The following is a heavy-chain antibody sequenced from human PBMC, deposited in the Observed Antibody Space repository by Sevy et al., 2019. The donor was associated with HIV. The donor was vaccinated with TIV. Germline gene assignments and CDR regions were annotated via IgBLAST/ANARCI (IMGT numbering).Heavy chain of an antibody. D-gene: IGHD2-2*01. CDR3: AKVLHIVVVPAAIDYYYGMDV. CDR2: IRFDGTIQ. V-gene: IGHV3-30*02. Sequence: GGSLRLSCSASGFTFSTYEMNWVRQVPGKGLEWVAFIRFDGTIQYYTDSVKGRLTISRDNSKNTLYLQMNSLRAGDTAVYFCAKVLHIVVVPAAIDYYYGMDVWGQGTTVTVSS. CDR1: GFTFSTYE. J-gene: IGHJ6*02.